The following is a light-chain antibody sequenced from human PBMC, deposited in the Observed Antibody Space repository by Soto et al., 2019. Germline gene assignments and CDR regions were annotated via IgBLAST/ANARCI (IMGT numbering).Light chain of an antibody. CDR1: QGLVYSDGNTY. Sequence: DVVMTQSPLSLPVTLGQPASISCRSSQGLVYSDGNTYLTWFQRRPGQSPRRRIYKVSNRDSWVPGRFSGSGSGTNFTLNISRLEAADVGIYYCMQGTLWPPTFGQGTKVEIK. CDR2: KVS. J-gene: IGKJ1*01. V-gene: IGKV2-30*01. CDR3: MQGTLWPPT.